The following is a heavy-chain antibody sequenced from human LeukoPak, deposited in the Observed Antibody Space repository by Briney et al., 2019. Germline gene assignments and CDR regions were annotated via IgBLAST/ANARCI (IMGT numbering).Heavy chain of an antibody. V-gene: IGHV3-23*01. Sequence: GGSLRLSCAASGFTFSSYAMSWVRQAPGKGLEWVSAISSSGGSTSYADSVKGRFTISRDNSKNTLYLQMNSLRAEDTAVYYCAKADGRYCSGGSCPQDYGGQGTLVTVSS. D-gene: IGHD2-15*01. CDR2: ISSSGGST. CDR3: AKADGRYCSGGSCPQDY. J-gene: IGHJ4*02. CDR1: GFTFSSYA.